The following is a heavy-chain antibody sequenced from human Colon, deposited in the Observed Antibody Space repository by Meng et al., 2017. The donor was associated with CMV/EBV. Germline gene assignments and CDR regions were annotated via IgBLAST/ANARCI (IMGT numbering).Heavy chain of an antibody. Sequence: AESLRLSCAASGFSSSIDSISWDRQAPGKGLEWVATISSAGIYTYYAASVKGRFTISRDNAKNSIYLQMNSLRAEDTAVYYCARGRSEYSSSSFGYWGQGTLVTVSS. CDR2: ISSAGIYT. V-gene: IGHV3-21*01. CDR3: ARGRSEYSSSSFGY. D-gene: IGHD6-6*01. CDR1: GFSSSIDS. J-gene: IGHJ4*02.